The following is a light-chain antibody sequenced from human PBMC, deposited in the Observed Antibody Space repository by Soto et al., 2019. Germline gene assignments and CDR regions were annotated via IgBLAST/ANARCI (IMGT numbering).Light chain of an antibody. J-gene: IGLJ1*01. CDR2: EVT. Sequence: QYPLTQPGSVSWSPGPSITISCTGTSSDVGAYNYVSWYQHHPGKVPKLLIYEVTNRPSGVSDRFSGSKSGNTASLTISGLQAEDEADYYCSSKRDSSTLFVFGPGTKVTVL. CDR1: SSDVGAYNY. CDR3: SSKRDSSTLFV. V-gene: IGLV2-14*01.